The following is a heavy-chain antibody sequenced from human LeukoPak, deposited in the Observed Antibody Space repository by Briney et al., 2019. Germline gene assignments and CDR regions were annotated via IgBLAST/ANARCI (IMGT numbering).Heavy chain of an antibody. CDR3: ARDRVAAAGTNWFDP. V-gene: IGHV3-7*03. CDR2: IKQDGSEK. CDR1: GFTFCSYW. J-gene: IGHJ5*02. D-gene: IGHD6-13*01. Sequence: PGGSLRLSCAASGFTFCSYWMSWVRQAPGKGLEWVANIKQDGSEKYYVDSVKGRFTISRDNAKNSLYLQMNSLRAEDTAVYYCARDRVAAAGTNWFDPWGQGTLVTVSS.